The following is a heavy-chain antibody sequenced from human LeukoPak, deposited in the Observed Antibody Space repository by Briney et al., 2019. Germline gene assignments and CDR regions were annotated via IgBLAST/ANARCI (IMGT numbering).Heavy chain of an antibody. V-gene: IGHV4-39*01. D-gene: IGHD6-13*01. CDR2: IRYTGST. J-gene: IGHJ5*01. CDR3: TRQLSWASDTGDS. Sequence: SETLSLTCNVSGGSISGSRRYWGWVRQPPGGWLEWIGSIRYTGSTYYNPSLQSRLTISVDKSQNQFSLKLKSVTAADTSVYYCTRQLSWASDTGDSWGQGTLVTVSS. CDR1: GGSISGSRRY.